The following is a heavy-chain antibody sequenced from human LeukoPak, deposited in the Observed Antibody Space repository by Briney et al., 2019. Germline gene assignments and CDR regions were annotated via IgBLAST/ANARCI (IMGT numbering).Heavy chain of an antibody. J-gene: IGHJ4*02. D-gene: IGHD5-18*01. CDR2: IWYDGSNK. CDR1: GFTFSSYG. Sequence: PGGSLRLSCAASGFTFSSYGMHWVRQAPGKGLEWVAVIWYDGSNKYYADSVKGRFTISRDNSKNTLYLQMNSLRAEDTAVYYCAKQMVKWYYFDYWGQGTLVTVSS. CDR3: AKQMVKWYYFDY. V-gene: IGHV3-33*06.